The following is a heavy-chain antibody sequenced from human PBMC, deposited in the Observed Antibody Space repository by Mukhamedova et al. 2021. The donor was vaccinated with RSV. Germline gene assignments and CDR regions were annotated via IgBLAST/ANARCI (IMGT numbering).Heavy chain of an antibody. D-gene: IGHD4-23*01. J-gene: IGHJ2*01. V-gene: IGHV1-3*01. CDR3: ARDYGGNRADDAFDL. Sequence: GQRLEWMGWINAGNGNTKYSQKFQGRVTITRDTSASTAYMELSSLRSEDTAVYYCARDYGGNRADDAFDLWGRGTLVTVSS. CDR2: INAGNGNT.